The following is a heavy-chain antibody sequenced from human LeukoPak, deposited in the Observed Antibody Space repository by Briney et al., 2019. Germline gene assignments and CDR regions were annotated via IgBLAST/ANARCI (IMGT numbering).Heavy chain of an antibody. CDR3: ARRGVFCSGGSCYDY. CDR2: INHSGST. J-gene: IGHJ4*02. Sequence: SETLSLTCAVYGGSFSGYYWSWIRQPPGKGLEWIGEINHSGSTNYNPSLKSRVTISVDTSKNQFSLKLSSVTAADTAVYYCARRGVFCSGGSCYDYWGQGTLVTVSS. V-gene: IGHV4-34*01. D-gene: IGHD2-15*01. CDR1: GGSFSGYY.